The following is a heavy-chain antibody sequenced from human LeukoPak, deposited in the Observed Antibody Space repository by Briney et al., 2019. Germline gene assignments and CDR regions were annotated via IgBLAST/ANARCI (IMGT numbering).Heavy chain of an antibody. J-gene: IGHJ4*02. CDR3: AKVGQTTVTTGGYSDF. V-gene: IGHV3-30*01. Sequence: GGSLRLSCAASGFSFGSYALHWVRQAPGKGLEWLAVISYDGGNKYYADSVRGRFIISRDNSDNTLYLQMNSLRPEDTAVYFCAKVGQTTVTTGGYSDFWGQGTLVTVSS. CDR2: ISYDGGNK. D-gene: IGHD4-17*01. CDR1: GFSFGSYA.